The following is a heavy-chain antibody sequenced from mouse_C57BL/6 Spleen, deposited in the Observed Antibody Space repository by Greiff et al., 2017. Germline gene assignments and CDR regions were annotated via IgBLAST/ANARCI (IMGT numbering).Heavy chain of an antibody. Sequence: QVQLKQSGAELVKPGASVKISCKASGYAFSSYWMNWVKQRPGKGLEWIGQIYPGDGDTNYNGKFKGKATLTADKSSSTAYMQLSSLTSEDSAVYFCSIYYGNYVAFAYWGQGTLVTVSA. V-gene: IGHV1-80*01. CDR3: SIYYGNYVAFAY. CDR2: IYPGDGDT. CDR1: GYAFSSYW. J-gene: IGHJ3*01. D-gene: IGHD2-1*01.